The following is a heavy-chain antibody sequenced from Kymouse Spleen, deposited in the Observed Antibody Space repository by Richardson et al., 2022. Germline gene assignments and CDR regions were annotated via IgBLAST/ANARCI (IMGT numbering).Heavy chain of an antibody. CDR3: ARQYSSGWYVGFDY. J-gene: IGHJ4*02. Sequence: EVQLVESGGGLVQPGGSLRLSCAASGFTFSSYSMNWVRQAPGKGLEWVSYISSSSSTIYYADSVKGRFTISRDNAKNSLYLQMNSLRDEDTAVYYCARQYSSGWYVGFDYWGQGTLVTVSS. D-gene: IGHD6-19*01. V-gene: IGHV3-48*02. CDR1: GFTFSSYS. CDR2: ISSSSSTI.